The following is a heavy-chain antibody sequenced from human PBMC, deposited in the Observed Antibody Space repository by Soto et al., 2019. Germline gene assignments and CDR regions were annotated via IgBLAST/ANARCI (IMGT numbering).Heavy chain of an antibody. D-gene: IGHD2-21*02. J-gene: IGHJ4*02. CDR3: AHSHGKEDCGGDCYPSPYFDY. V-gene: IGHV2-5*01. CDR1: GFSLSTSGVG. Sequence: SGPTLVNPTQTLTLTCTFSGFSLSTSGVGVGWIRQPPGKALERLALIYWNDDKRYSPSLKSRLTITKDTSKNQVVLTMTNMDPVDTATYYCAHSHGKEDCGGDCYPSPYFDYWGQGTLVTVSS. CDR2: IYWNDDK.